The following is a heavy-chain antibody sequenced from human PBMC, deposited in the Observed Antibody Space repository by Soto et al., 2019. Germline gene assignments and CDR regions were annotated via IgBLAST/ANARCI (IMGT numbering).Heavy chain of an antibody. J-gene: IGHJ6*02. CDR1: GYTFTIYY. Sequence: ASVKVSCKAFGYTFTIYYIHWVRQAPGQGLEWMGVINTSGGSPTYAQKFQDRVTMTRDTSTSTVYMELSSLRSEDTAVYYCARSGRHYDYYHYYGMLVWGQGTMVTV. CDR3: ARSGRHYDYYHYYGMLV. CDR2: INTSGGSP. D-gene: IGHD3-10*01. V-gene: IGHV1-46*01.